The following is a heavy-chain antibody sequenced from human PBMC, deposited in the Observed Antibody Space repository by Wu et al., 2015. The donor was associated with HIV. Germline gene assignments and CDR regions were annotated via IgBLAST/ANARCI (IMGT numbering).Heavy chain of an antibody. V-gene: IGHV1-46*01. CDR1: GYTFTSYY. CDR3: ARDFDYDSSGYYLPFDY. CDR2: INPSGGST. Sequence: QVQLVQSGAEVKKPGASVKVSCKASGYTFTSYYMHWVRQAPGQGLEWMGIINPSGGSTSYAQKFQGRVTMTRDTSTSTAYMELRSLRSDDTAVYYCARDFDYDSSGYYLPFDYVGQGTLVTVSS. J-gene: IGHJ4*02. D-gene: IGHD3-22*01.